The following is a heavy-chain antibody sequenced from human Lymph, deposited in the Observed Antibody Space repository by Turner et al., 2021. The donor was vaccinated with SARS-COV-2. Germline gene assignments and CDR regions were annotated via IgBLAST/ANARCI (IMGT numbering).Heavy chain of an antibody. V-gene: IGHV3-53*04. CDR2: IYSGGSS. CDR3: ARDLETAGGMDV. Sequence: EVQLVASGGGLVQPGCSLSPTCASSGITVSRNYMSWVRQAPGKGLEWVSVIYSGGSSYYADSVKGRFTISRHNSKNTLYLQMNSLRAEDTAVYYWARDLETAGGMDVWGQGTTVTVSS. D-gene: IGHD5-18*01. CDR1: GITVSRNY. J-gene: IGHJ6*02.